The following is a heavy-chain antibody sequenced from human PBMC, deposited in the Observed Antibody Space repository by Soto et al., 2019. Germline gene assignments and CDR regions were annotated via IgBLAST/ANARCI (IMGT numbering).Heavy chain of an antibody. CDR2: IKQDGSEK. CDR3: ARDPVWIVRLPDY. J-gene: IGHJ4*02. D-gene: IGHD5-12*01. V-gene: IGHV3-7*01. CDR1: GFTFSSYW. Sequence: SGGSLRLSCAASGFTFSSYWMSWVRQAPGKGLEWVANIKQDGSEKYYVDSVKGRFTISRDNAKNSLYLQMNSLRAEDTAVYYCARDPVWIVRLPDYWGQGTLVTVSS.